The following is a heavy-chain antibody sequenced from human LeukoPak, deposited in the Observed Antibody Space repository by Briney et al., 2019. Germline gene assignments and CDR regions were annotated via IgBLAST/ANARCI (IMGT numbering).Heavy chain of an antibody. CDR2: IYYSGST. V-gene: IGHV4-39*01. Sequence: PSETLSLTCTVSGGSISSDNYYWGWIRQPPGKGLEWIGSIYYSGSTYYNPSLKSRVTISVDTSKNQFSLKLSSVTAADTAVYYCARLQRAAAIDYWGQGTLVTVSS. J-gene: IGHJ4*02. CDR1: GGSISSDNYY. CDR3: ARLQRAAAIDY. D-gene: IGHD6-13*01.